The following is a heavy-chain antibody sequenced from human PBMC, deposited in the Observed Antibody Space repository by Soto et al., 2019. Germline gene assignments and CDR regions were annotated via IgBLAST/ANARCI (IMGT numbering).Heavy chain of an antibody. CDR3: ARDKACIAKTSCYDY. D-gene: IGHD2-2*01. CDR2: IKQDGSEK. J-gene: IGHJ4*02. Sequence: PGGSMRLSCAASGFPFSSYGMSWVRQDPGKGLEWVANIKQDGSEKYYVDSVKGRFTISRDNAKNSLYLQMNSLRAEDTAVYYCARDKACIAKTSCYDYWGQGTLVTVSS. V-gene: IGHV3-7*01. CDR1: GFPFSSYG.